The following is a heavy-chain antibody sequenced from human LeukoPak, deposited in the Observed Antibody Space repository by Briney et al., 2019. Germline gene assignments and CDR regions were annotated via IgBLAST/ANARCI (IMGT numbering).Heavy chain of an antibody. D-gene: IGHD3-22*01. J-gene: IGHJ4*02. CDR2: IYYSGST. CDR3: ARLGSSGYYVHY. CDR1: GGSISSYY. V-gene: IGHV4-59*01. Sequence: SETLSLTCTVSGGSISSYYRSWIRQPPGKGLEWIGYIYYSGSTNYNPSLKSRVTISVDTSKNQFSLKLSSVTAADTAVYYCARLGSSGYYVHYWGQGTLVTVSS.